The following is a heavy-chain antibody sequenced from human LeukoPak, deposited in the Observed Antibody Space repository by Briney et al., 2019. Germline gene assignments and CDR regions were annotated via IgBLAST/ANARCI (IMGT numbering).Heavy chain of an antibody. D-gene: IGHD7-27*01. CDR3: AIDPNWGTHS. CDR2: IGSSGGGI. J-gene: IGHJ4*02. Sequence: GGSLRLSCAASGFTFSTYTMYWVRHPPGKRLEWVSIIGSSGGGIHYADSVKGRFTISRDNSKNALHLQMNSLRVEDTAVYYCAIDPNWGTHSWGQGVLVTVSS. CDR1: GFTFSTYT. V-gene: IGHV3-23*01.